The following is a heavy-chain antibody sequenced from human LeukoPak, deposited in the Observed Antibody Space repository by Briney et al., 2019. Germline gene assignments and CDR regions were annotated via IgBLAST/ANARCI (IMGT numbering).Heavy chain of an antibody. CDR3: ARSRGSSGWYKCFDY. CDR1: GYSISSGYY. D-gene: IGHD6-19*01. J-gene: IGHJ4*02. CDR2: IYHSGST. V-gene: IGHV4-38-2*02. Sequence: PSETLSLTCTVSGYSISSGYYWGWMRQPPGKGLEWIGSIYHSGSTYYNPSLKSRVTISVDTSKNQFSLKLSSVTAADTAVYYCARSRGSSGWYKCFDYWGQGTLVTVSS.